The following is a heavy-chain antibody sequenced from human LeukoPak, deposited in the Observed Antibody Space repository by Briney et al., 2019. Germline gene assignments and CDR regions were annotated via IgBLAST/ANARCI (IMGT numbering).Heavy chain of an antibody. CDR2: IIPIFGTA. J-gene: IGHJ6*02. CDR3: ARDLGYCSSTSCFKYYYYYGMDV. CDR1: GGTFSSYA. V-gene: IGHV1-69*13. Sequence: SVKVSCKASGGTFSSYAISWVRQAPGQGLGWMGGIIPIFGTANYAQKFQGRVTITADESTSTAYMELSSLRSEDTAVYYCARDLGYCSSTSCFKYYYYYGMDVWGQGTTVTVSS. D-gene: IGHD2-2*01.